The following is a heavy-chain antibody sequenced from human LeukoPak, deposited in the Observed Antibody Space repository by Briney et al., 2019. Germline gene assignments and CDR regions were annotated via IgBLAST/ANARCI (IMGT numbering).Heavy chain of an antibody. Sequence: GGSLRLSCVASGFTLKNAWMSWVRQAPGKGLEWVGRIRSKTDGGTTDYAAPVKGRFTISRDDSKNTLYLQMNSLKTEDTAVYYCTTGTEQQWLSLDYWGQGTRVTVSS. J-gene: IGHJ4*02. CDR1: GFTLKNAW. CDR3: TTGTEQQWLSLDY. D-gene: IGHD6-19*01. CDR2: IRSKTDGGTT. V-gene: IGHV3-15*01.